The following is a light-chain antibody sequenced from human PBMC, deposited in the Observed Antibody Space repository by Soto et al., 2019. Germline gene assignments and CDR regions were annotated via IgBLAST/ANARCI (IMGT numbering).Light chain of an antibody. CDR3: QQYGTSPRT. V-gene: IGKV3-20*01. J-gene: IGKJ1*01. CDR2: GAS. Sequence: DIVLTQSPGTLSLSPGDRATLSCRASQSVLSSYFAWYQQRPGQAPRLLIFGASSRAAGIPDRFSGSGSGTDFTLIINSLEPEDFAVYYCQQYGTSPRTFGQGTKVEIK. CDR1: QSVLSSY.